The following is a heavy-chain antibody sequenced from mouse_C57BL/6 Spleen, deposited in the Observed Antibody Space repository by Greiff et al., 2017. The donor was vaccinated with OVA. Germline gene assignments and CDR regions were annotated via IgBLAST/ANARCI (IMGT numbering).Heavy chain of an antibody. CDR1: GFTFSNYW. CDR2: IRLKSDNYAT. CDR3: TVLPVYYDPFAY. Sequence: DVQLVESGGGLVQPGGSMKLSCVASGFTFSNYWMNWVRQSPEKGLEWVAQIRLKSDNYATHYAESVKGRFTISRDDSKSSVYLQMNNLRAEDTGIYYCTVLPVYYDPFAYWGQGTLVTVSA. D-gene: IGHD2-4*01. V-gene: IGHV6-3*01. J-gene: IGHJ3*01.